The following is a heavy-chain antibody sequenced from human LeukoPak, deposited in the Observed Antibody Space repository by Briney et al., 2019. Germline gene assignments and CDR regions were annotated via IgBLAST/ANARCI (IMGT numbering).Heavy chain of an antibody. D-gene: IGHD6-19*01. CDR1: GGSISSYY. CDR2: IYYSGST. Sequence: NTSETLSLTCTVSGGSISSYYWSWIRQPPGKGLEWIGYIYYSGSTNYNPSLKSRVTISVDTSKNQFSLKLSSVTAADTAVYYCARPDKSSGWYLLWYWGQGTLVTVSS. CDR3: ARPDKSSGWYLLWY. J-gene: IGHJ4*02. V-gene: IGHV4-59*08.